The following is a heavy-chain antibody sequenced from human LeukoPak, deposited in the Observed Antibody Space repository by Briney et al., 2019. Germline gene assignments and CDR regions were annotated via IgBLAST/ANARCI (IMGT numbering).Heavy chain of an antibody. Sequence: GASVKVSCKASGYTFTSYGISWVRQAPGQGLEWMGWISAYSGNTNYAQKLQGRVTMTTDTSTSTAYMELRSLRSDDTAVYYCARDLLDYDFWSGLRYWFDPWGQRTLVTVSS. CDR1: GYTFTSYG. V-gene: IGHV1-18*01. CDR2: ISAYSGNT. J-gene: IGHJ5*02. CDR3: ARDLLDYDFWSGLRYWFDP. D-gene: IGHD3-3*01.